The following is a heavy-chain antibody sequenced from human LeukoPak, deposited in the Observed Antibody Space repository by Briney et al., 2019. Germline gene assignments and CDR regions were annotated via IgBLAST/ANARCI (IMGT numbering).Heavy chain of an antibody. CDR2: FYTSGST. Sequence: SPSETLSLTCTVSGGSISSYYWSWIRQPAGKGLEWIGRFYTSGSTNYNPSLKSRVTMSVDTSQNQFSLKLSSVTAADTAVYYCAREALIEGFYYYMDVWGKGTTVTVSS. D-gene: IGHD3-22*01. CDR3: AREALIEGFYYYMDV. J-gene: IGHJ6*03. V-gene: IGHV4-4*07. CDR1: GGSISSYY.